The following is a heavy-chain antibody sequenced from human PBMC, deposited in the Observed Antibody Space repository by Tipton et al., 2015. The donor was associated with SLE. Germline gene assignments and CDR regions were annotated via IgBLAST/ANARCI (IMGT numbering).Heavy chain of an antibody. Sequence: TLSLTCTVSGGSMTSSDYYWSWIRQPPGKGLEWIGNIYTSGNTNYNPSLKSRVTISVDTSKNQFSLKLSSVTAADTAVYYCARVGYSSGSYYFDYWGQGTLVTVSS. V-gene: IGHV4-61*09. CDR2: IYTSGNT. CDR1: GGSMTSSDYY. CDR3: ARVGYSSGSYYFDY. J-gene: IGHJ4*02. D-gene: IGHD6-19*01.